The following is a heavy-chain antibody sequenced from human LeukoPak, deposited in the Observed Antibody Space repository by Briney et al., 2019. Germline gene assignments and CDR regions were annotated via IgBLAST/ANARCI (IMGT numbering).Heavy chain of an antibody. V-gene: IGHV4-59*01. Sequence: SETLSLTCTVSGGSISSYYWSWIRQPPGKGLEWIGYIYYSGSTNYNPSLKSRVTISVDTSKNQFSLKLSSVTAADTAVYYCALKGAHDAFDIWGQGTTVTVSS. CDR3: ALKGAHDAFDI. CDR2: IYYSGST. CDR1: GGSISSYY. D-gene: IGHD3-16*01. J-gene: IGHJ3*02.